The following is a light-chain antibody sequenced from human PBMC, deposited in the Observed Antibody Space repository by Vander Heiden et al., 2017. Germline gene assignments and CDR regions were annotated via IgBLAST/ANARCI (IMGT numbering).Light chain of an antibody. CDR2: AAS. Sequence: DIQMTQSPSSLSASVGDRVTITCRASQSVNSYLNWFQQKPGKAPKLLISAASTLQSRVASTLSSSGCGRKYSLTISSLQPEDFAAYYCRQNACTSPSTFGQGTKVEIK. V-gene: IGKV1-39*01. CDR1: QSVNSY. CDR3: RQNACTSPST. J-gene: IGKJ2*01.